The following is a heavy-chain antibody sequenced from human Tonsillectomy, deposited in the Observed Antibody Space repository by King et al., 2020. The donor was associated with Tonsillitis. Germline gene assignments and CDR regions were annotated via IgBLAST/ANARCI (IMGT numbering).Heavy chain of an antibody. Sequence: VESGGGLVQPGRSLRLSCPASGFTFGDYTMSWFRQAPGKGLEWVGFIRSKAYGGTTEYAASVKGRFTISRDDSKSIAYLQMNSLKTEDTAVYYCTRVVDTAMGHIDYWGQGTLVTVSS. CDR2: IRSKAYGGTT. CDR3: TRVVDTAMGHIDY. CDR1: GFTFGDYT. D-gene: IGHD5-18*01. J-gene: IGHJ4*02. V-gene: IGHV3-49*03.